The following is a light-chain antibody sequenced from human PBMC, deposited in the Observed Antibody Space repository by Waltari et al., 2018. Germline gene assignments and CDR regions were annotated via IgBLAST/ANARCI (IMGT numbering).Light chain of an antibody. J-gene: IGLJ2*01. CDR1: SSDIGGYKL. CDR3: CSFASPNTVI. Sequence: QSALTQPASVSGSPGQSITISCSGTSSDIGGYKLVSWYQQHPGRAPKLLVYEGSKRASGVFSRFSGAKAGNTASLTISGLQAEDEANYYCCSFASPNTVIFGGGTKLTVL. V-gene: IGLV2-23*03. CDR2: EGS.